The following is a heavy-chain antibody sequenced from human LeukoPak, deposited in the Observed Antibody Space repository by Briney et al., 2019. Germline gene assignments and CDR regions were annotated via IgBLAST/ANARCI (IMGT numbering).Heavy chain of an antibody. CDR3: AKQGSTYYYDSSGYYTDY. CDR1: GFTFSSYG. Sequence: PGRSLRLSCAASGFTFSSYGMHWVRQAPGKGLEWVAVISYDGSNKYYADSVKGRFTISRDNSKNTLYLQMNSLRAEDTAVYYCAKQGSTYYYDSSGYYTDYWGQGTLVTVSS. D-gene: IGHD3-22*01. CDR2: ISYDGSNK. J-gene: IGHJ4*02. V-gene: IGHV3-30*18.